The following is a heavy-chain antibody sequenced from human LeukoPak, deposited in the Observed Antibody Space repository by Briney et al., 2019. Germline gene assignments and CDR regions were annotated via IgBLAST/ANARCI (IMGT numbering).Heavy chain of an antibody. Sequence: SGGSLRLSCAASGFTFSSYAMSWVRQAPGEGLEWVSAISDKSGSTYYADSVKGRFTISRDNSKNTLYLQMNSLRAEDTAVYYCAKISDESSGFYYDAFDIWGQGTMVTVSS. D-gene: IGHD3-22*01. V-gene: IGHV3-23*01. CDR2: ISDKSGST. CDR3: AKISDESSGFYYDAFDI. J-gene: IGHJ3*02. CDR1: GFTFSSYA.